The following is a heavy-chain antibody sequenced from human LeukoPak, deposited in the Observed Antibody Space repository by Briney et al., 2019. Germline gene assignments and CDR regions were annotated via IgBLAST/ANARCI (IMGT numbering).Heavy chain of an antibody. CDR1: GFTFSSYG. CDR3: ARDSPPSIYCSGGSCPNPILDY. J-gene: IGHJ4*02. V-gene: IGHV3-33*01. D-gene: IGHD2-15*01. Sequence: GGSLRLSCAASGFTFSSYGMHWVRQAPGKGLEWVAVIWYDGSNKYYADSVKGRFTISRDNSKNTLYLQMNSLRAEDTAVYYCARDSPPSIYCSGGSCPNPILDYWGQGTLVTVSS. CDR2: IWYDGSNK.